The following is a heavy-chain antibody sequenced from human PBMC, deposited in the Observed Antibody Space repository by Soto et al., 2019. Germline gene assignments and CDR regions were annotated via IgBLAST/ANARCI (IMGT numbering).Heavy chain of an antibody. J-gene: IGHJ4*02. V-gene: IGHV5-51*01. D-gene: IGHD5-18*01. CDR1: GYSFTSYW. CDR2: IYPGDSDT. Sequence: LGGSLKISCKGSGYSFTSYWIVWVSQMPGKGLEWMGIIYPGDSDTRYSPSFQGQVTISADKSISTAYLQWSSLKASDTAMYYCARLHGYSYGEPVDYWGQGTLVTVSS. CDR3: ARLHGYSYGEPVDY.